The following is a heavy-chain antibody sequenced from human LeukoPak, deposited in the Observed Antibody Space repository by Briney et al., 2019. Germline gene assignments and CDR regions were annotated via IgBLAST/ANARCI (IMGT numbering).Heavy chain of an antibody. V-gene: IGHV4-59*01. CDR2: IYYSGST. D-gene: IGHD5-18*01. CDR1: GGSISSYY. CDR3: AREFVDTAMGAPYSYYYYGMDV. J-gene: IGHJ6*02. Sequence: SSETLSLTCTVSGGSISSYYWSWIRQPPGKGLEWIGYIYYSGSTNYNPSLKSRVTISVDTSKNQFSLKLSSVTAADTAVYYYAREFVDTAMGAPYSYYYYGMDVWGQGTTVTVSS.